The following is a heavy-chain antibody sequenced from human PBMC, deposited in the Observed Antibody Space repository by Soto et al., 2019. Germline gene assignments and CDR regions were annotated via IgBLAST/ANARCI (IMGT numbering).Heavy chain of an antibody. Sequence: EVRLVESGGGLVQPGGSLRLTCAASGFTLSGYWMSWVREAPGKGLEWVANIKQDGSNKYYVDSVEGRFTISRDNDKNSLYLEMTGLRVEDGALDYCAGGGGNFDQWGQGTLVTVAP. D-gene: IGHD3-16*01. J-gene: IGHJ4*02. CDR2: IKQDGSNK. V-gene: IGHV3-7*04. CDR1: GFTLSGYW. CDR3: AGGGGNFDQ.